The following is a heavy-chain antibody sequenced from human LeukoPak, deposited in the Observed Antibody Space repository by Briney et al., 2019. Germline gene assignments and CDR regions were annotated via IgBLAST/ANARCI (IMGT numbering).Heavy chain of an antibody. V-gene: IGHV3-21*01. CDR2: ISSSSSYI. CDR1: GFTFSSYA. CDR3: ARVVSYCGGDCNGGLDY. Sequence: GGSLRLSCAASGFTFSSYAMSWVRQAPGKGLEWVSSISSSSSYIYYADSVKGRFTISRDNAKNSLYLQMNSLRAEDTAVYYCARVVSYCGGDCNGGLDYWGQGTLVTVSS. D-gene: IGHD2-21*02. J-gene: IGHJ4*02.